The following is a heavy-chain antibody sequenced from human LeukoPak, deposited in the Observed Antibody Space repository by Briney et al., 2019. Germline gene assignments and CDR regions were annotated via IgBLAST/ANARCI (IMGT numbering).Heavy chain of an antibody. CDR3: ARGYYDSSGYYLRWFDP. J-gene: IGHJ5*02. V-gene: IGHV3-21*01. CDR2: ISSSSSYI. Sequence: GGSLRLSCAASGFTFSSYSMNWVRQAPGKGLEWVSSISSSSSYIYYADSVKGRFTISRGNAKNSLYLQMNSLRAEDTAMYYCARGYYDSSGYYLRWFDPWGQGTLVTVSS. D-gene: IGHD3-22*01. CDR1: GFTFSSYS.